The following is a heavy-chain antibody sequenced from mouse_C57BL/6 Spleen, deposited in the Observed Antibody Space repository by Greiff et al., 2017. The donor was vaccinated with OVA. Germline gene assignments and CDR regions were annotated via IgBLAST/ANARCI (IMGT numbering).Heavy chain of an antibody. CDR3: ARNYGRFMDY. Sequence: EVKVEESGGGLVKPGGSLKLSCAASGFTFSDYGMHWVRQAPEKGLEWVAYISSGSSTIYYADTVKGRFTISRDNAKNTLFLQMTSLRSEDTAMYYCARNYGRFMDYWGQGTSVTVSS. D-gene: IGHD1-2*01. CDR2: ISSGSSTI. J-gene: IGHJ4*01. V-gene: IGHV5-17*01. CDR1: GFTFSDYG.